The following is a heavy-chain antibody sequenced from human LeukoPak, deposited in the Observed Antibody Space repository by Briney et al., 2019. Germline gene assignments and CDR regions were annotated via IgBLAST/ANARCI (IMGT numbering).Heavy chain of an antibody. V-gene: IGHV3-21*01. CDR2: ISSSSSYI. CDR1: GFTFSSYS. CDR3: ARSANYGYSSGWYDPLGYFDY. Sequence: GGSLRLSCAASGFTFSSYSMNWVRQAPGKGLEWVSSISSSSSYIYYADSVEGRFTISRDNAKNSLYLQMNSLRAEDTAVYYCARSANYGYSSGWYDPLGYFDYWGQGTLVTVSS. D-gene: IGHD6-19*01. J-gene: IGHJ4*02.